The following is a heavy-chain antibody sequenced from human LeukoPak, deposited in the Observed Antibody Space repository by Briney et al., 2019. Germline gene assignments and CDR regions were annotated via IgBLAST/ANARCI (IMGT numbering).Heavy chain of an antibody. Sequence: PTGGSLRLSYAASGFTFSSYEMNWVRQAPGKGLEWVSYISSSGSTIYYADSVKGRFTISRDNAKNSLYLQMNSLRPGDTAVYYCARGGKAAAADVLDIWGQGTMVTVSS. V-gene: IGHV3-48*03. CDR3: ARGGKAAAADVLDI. CDR2: ISSSGSTI. CDR1: GFTFSSYE. D-gene: IGHD6-13*01. J-gene: IGHJ3*02.